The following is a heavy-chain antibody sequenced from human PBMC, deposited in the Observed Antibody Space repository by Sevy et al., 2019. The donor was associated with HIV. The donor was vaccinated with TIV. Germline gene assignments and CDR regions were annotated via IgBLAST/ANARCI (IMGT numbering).Heavy chain of an antibody. CDR3: ARARYYDFWSGTYYFDY. CDR2: IYYSGST. CDR1: GGSISSYY. V-gene: IGHV4-59*01. D-gene: IGHD3-3*01. J-gene: IGHJ4*02. Sequence: SETLSLTCTVSGGSISSYYWSWIRQPPGKGLEWIGYIYYSGSTNYNPSLKSRVTISVDTSKNQFSLKLSSVTAADTAVYYCARARYYDFWSGTYYFDYWGQRTLVTVSS.